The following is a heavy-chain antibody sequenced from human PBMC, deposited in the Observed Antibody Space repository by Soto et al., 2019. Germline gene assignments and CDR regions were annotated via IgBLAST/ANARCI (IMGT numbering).Heavy chain of an antibody. D-gene: IGHD3-9*01. CDR2: IYYSGST. V-gene: IGHV4-59*08. CDR3: ARHASRGYDILTGYYYYMDV. Sequence: SETLSLTCTVSGGSISSYYWSWIRQPPGKGLEWIGYIYYSGSTNYNPSLKSRVTISVDTSKNQFSLKLSSVTAADTAVYYCARHASRGYDILTGYYYYMDVWGKGTTVTVSS. CDR1: GGSISSYY. J-gene: IGHJ6*03.